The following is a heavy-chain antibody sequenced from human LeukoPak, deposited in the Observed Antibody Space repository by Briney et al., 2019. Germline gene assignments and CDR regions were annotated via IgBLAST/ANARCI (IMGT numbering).Heavy chain of an antibody. CDR3: ARIASSSGQEYYFDY. D-gene: IGHD6-19*01. CDR2: NSSSSSYI. V-gene: IGHV3-21*01. CDR1: GFTFSSYS. Sequence: PGGSLRLTCAASGFTFSSYSMNWVRQAPGKGLEWISSNSSSSSYIYYADSVKGRFTISRDNAKNSLYLQMNSLRAEDTAVYYCARIASSSGQEYYFDYWGQGTLVTVSS. J-gene: IGHJ4*02.